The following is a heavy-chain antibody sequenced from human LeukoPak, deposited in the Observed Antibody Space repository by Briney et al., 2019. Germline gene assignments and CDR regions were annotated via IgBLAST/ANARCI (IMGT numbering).Heavy chain of an antibody. V-gene: IGHV3-74*01. CDR3: AGGQSPVGTRFDP. CDR2: INSDGSST. D-gene: IGHD5-12*01. J-gene: IGHJ5*02. Sequence: GGSLRLSCAASGFTFSSYWMHWVRQAPGKGLVWVSRINSDGSSTNYADSVKGRFTISRDNAKNTLYLQMNSLRAEDTAVYYCAGGQSPVGTRFDPWGQGTLVTVSS. CDR1: GFTFSSYW.